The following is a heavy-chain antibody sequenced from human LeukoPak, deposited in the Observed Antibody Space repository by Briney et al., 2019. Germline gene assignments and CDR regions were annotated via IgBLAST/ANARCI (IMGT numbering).Heavy chain of an antibody. CDR2: INHSGST. J-gene: IGHJ3*02. CDR1: GGSFSGYY. Sequence: SETLSLTCAVYGGSFSGYYWSWIRQPPGKGLEWIGEINHSGSTNYNPSLKSRVTISVDTSKNQFSLKLSSVTAADTAVYYCAQRGSGYSYGYHAFDIWGQGTMVNVSS. V-gene: IGHV4-34*01. CDR3: AQRGSGYSYGYHAFDI. D-gene: IGHD5-18*01.